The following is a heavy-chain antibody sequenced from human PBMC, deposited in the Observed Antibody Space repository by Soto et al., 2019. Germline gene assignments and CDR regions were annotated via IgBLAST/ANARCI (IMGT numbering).Heavy chain of an antibody. Sequence: QVQLQESGPGLVKPSQTLSLTCTVPGGSISSGGYYWSWIRQHPGKGLEWIGYIYYSGSTYYNPSLKSRVTISVDTSKNQFSLKLSSVTAADTAVYYCARVDSSDSSGYRFDYWGQGTLVTVSS. CDR3: ARVDSSDSSGYRFDY. V-gene: IGHV4-31*03. J-gene: IGHJ4*02. D-gene: IGHD3-22*01. CDR2: IYYSGST. CDR1: GGSISSGGYY.